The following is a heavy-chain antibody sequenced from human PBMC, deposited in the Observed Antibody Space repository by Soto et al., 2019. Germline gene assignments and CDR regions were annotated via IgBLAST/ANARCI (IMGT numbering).Heavy chain of an antibody. CDR2: IYYSGST. J-gene: IGHJ4*02. Sequence: QVQLQESGPGLVKPSETLSLTCTVSGGSISRYYWSWIRQPPGKGLEWIGYIYYSGSTNYNPPLKSRVTISVDTSKNQFSLKLSSVTAADTAVYYCARGGWRQIDYWGQGTLVTVSS. V-gene: IGHV4-59*08. CDR1: GGSISRYY. CDR3: ARGGWRQIDY. D-gene: IGHD3-3*01.